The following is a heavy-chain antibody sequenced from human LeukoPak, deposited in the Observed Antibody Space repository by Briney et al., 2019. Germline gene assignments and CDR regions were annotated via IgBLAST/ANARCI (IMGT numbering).Heavy chain of an antibody. CDR2: ISGSGGST. J-gene: IGHJ4*02. Sequence: GGSLRLSCAASGFTFSGYAMNWVRQAPGKGLEWVSGISGSGGSTYYADSVKGRLIISRDNSKNTLYLQMNSLRAEDTAVYYCARGSVVRGVIDYWGQGTLVTVSS. CDR1: GFTFSGYA. CDR3: ARGSVVRGVIDY. D-gene: IGHD3-10*01. V-gene: IGHV3-23*01.